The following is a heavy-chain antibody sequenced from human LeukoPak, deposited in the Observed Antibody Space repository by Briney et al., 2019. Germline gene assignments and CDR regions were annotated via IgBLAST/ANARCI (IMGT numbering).Heavy chain of an antibody. V-gene: IGHV1-2*02. Sequence: ASVKVSCKASGGTFSSYAISWVRQAPGQGLEWMGWINPNSGGTNYAQKFQGRVTVTRDMSTRTVYMELSDLRPEDTAVYYCARDYSGEWEQLTGWWFDPWGQGTLVIVSS. CDR1: GGTFSSYA. CDR2: INPNSGGT. J-gene: IGHJ5*02. D-gene: IGHD1-26*01. CDR3: ARDYSGEWEQLTGWWFDP.